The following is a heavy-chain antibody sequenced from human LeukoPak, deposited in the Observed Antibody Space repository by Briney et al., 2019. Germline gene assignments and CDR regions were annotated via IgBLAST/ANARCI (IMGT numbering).Heavy chain of an antibody. CDR2: IWYDGSNK. D-gene: IGHD3-10*01. CDR1: GFTFSSYG. CDR3: ARESITMVRGVITRYFDY. J-gene: IGHJ4*02. V-gene: IGHV3-33*01. Sequence: PARSLRLSCAASGFTFSSYGMHWVRQAPGKGLEWGAVIWYDGSNKYYADSVKGRFTISRDNSKNTLYLQMNSLRAEDTAVYYCARESITMVRGVITRYFDYWGQGTLVTVSS.